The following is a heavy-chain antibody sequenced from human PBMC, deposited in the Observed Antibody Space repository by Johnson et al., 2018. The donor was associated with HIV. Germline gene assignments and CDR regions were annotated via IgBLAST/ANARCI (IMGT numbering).Heavy chain of an antibody. V-gene: IGHV3-66*01. CDR3: ARRGLGINYAFDI. D-gene: IGHD1-14*01. Sequence: VQLVESGGGLVQSGGSLRLSCGASGFTVSSNYMNWVRQAPGKGLEWVSVIYSGGSTYYADSVKGRFTISRDNSKNTLYLQMNSLRAEDTAVYYCARRGLGINYAFDIWGQGTMVTVSS. J-gene: IGHJ3*02. CDR1: GFTVSSNY. CDR2: IYSGGST.